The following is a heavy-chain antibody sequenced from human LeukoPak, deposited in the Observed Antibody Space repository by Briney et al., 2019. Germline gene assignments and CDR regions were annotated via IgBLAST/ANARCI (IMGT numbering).Heavy chain of an antibody. CDR2: IDYSGGST. J-gene: IGHJ4*02. Sequence: PGGSLRLSCTASGFTLSSYEMSWIRQAPGKGLEWVSSIDYSGGSTYYADSVKGRFTIARDNPQNTLYLQMNILRADDTAIYYCARQGEGTTDYWGQGTLVTVSS. CDR1: GFTLSSYE. CDR3: ARQGEGTTDY. D-gene: IGHD2/OR15-2a*01. V-gene: IGHV3-23*01.